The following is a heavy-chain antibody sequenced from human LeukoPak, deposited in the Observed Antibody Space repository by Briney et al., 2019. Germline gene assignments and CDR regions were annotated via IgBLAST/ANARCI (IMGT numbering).Heavy chain of an antibody. CDR1: GFTFSNYA. J-gene: IGHJ4*02. CDR3: AKEMALGIAVAGFFDF. Sequence: GGSLRLSCAASGFTFSNYAINWVRQAPGNGLEWVSAISASGGSSYYADSVRDLFTTSRDNSKNMLYLKMSSMRAEDTAVYYCAKEMALGIAVAGFFDFWGQGTLVTVSS. CDR2: ISASGGSS. V-gene: IGHV3-23*01. D-gene: IGHD6-19*01.